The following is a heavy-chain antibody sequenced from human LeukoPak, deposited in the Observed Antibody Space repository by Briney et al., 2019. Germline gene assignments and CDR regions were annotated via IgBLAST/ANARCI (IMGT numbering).Heavy chain of an antibody. J-gene: IGHJ4*02. CDR2: ITSDGSST. CDR3: ARDTGHEFDY. Sequence: GGSLRLSCAASGFTFSSYWMHWVRQGPGKGLVWVSRITSDGSSTSHADSVKGRFTISRDNAKNILYLQMNSLRGEDTALYYCARDTGHEFDYWGQGTLVTVSS. CDR1: GFTFSSYW. D-gene: IGHD1-14*01. V-gene: IGHV3-74*01.